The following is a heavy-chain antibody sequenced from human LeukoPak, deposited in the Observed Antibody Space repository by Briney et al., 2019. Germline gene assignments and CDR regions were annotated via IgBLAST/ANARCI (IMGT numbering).Heavy chain of an antibody. D-gene: IGHD3-22*01. Sequence: LPGGSLRLSCAASGFTFSSYGMHWVRQAPGKGLEWVAVISSDGSNKYYADSVKGRFTISRDNSKNTLYLQMNSLRAEDTAVYYCVKDASSGYYGLIDYWGQGTLVTVSS. V-gene: IGHV3-30*18. CDR3: VKDASSGYYGLIDY. J-gene: IGHJ4*02. CDR1: GFTFSSYG. CDR2: ISSDGSNK.